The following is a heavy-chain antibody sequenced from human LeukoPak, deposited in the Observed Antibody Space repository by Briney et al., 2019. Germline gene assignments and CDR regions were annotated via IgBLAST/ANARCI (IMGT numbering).Heavy chain of an antibody. D-gene: IGHD1-26*01. Sequence: SVKVSCKASGGTFSSYAISWVRQAPGQGLEWMGGIIPIFGTANYAQKFQGRVTITADESTSTAYMELRGLRSDDTAVYYCARVVGGSYYSANCFDYWGQGTLVTVSS. V-gene: IGHV1-69*13. CDR1: GGTFSSYA. CDR2: IIPIFGTA. J-gene: IGHJ4*02. CDR3: ARVVGGSYYSANCFDY.